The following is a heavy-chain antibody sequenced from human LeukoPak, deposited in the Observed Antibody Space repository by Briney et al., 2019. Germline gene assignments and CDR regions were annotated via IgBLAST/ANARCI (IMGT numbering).Heavy chain of an antibody. CDR3: ARAPVDYYDSSGYPDLDY. V-gene: IGHV1-18*01. Sequence: ASVKVSCKASGYTFTSYGISWVRQAPGQGLEWMGWISAYNGNTNYAQKLQGRVTMTTDTSTSTAYMELRSLRSDDTAVYYCARAPVDYYDSSGYPDLDYWGQGALVTVSS. D-gene: IGHD3-22*01. J-gene: IGHJ4*02. CDR1: GYTFTSYG. CDR2: ISAYNGNT.